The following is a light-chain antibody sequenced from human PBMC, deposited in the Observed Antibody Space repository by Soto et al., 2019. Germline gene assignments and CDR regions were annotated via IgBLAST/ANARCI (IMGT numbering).Light chain of an antibody. CDR2: GAS. CDR3: QQYSNGPTYT. J-gene: IGKJ2*01. V-gene: IGKV3-15*01. Sequence: EIVMTQSPATLSVSPGERATLSCRASQSISSSLAWYQQKPGQAPRLLIYGASTRATGIPARCSGSGSGTEFTLTISSLQSEDFAVYYCQQYSNGPTYTLGQGTKLEIK. CDR1: QSISSS.